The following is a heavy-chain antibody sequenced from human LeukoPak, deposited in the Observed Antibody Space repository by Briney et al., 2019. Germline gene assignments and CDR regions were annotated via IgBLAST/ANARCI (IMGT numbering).Heavy chain of an antibody. J-gene: IGHJ4*02. Sequence: SETLSLTCAVYGGSFSAYYWSWIRQPPGRGLEWIGEINHSGSTNYNPSLKSRVAISVDTSRNQFSLRLSSVTAADTAVYYCARGQRITMTDWGQGTLVTVSS. CDR3: ARGQRITMTD. CDR2: INHSGST. V-gene: IGHV4-34*01. D-gene: IGHD3-22*01. CDR1: GGSFSAYY.